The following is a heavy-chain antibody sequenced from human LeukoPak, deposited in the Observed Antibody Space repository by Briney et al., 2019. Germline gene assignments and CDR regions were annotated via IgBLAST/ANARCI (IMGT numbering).Heavy chain of an antibody. CDR2: IYYTGRT. CDR3: AQSLGSGNWIGNWFDP. J-gene: IGHJ5*02. D-gene: IGHD1-1*01. V-gene: IGHV4-39*01. Sequence: SETLSLTGTVSGGSISSSSHSWAWIRHPPGKGLEWTGTIYYTGRTYYNPSLESRLTISVDTSKNQFSLKLTSVTAADTAIYYCAQSLGSGNWIGNWFDPWGQGTLVTVSS. CDR1: GGSISSSSHS.